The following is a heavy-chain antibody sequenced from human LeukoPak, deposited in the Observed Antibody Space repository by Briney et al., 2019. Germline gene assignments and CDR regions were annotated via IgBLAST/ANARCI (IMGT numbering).Heavy chain of an antibody. CDR3: ARALYYYGSGSQSLHYFDY. V-gene: IGHV4-59*01. Sequence: SETLSLTCTVSGGSISSYYWSWIRQPPGKGLEWIGYISYSGSTNYNPTLKSRVTISVDTSKNQFSLKLSSVTAADTAVYYCARALYYYGSGSQSLHYFDYWGQGTLVTVSS. CDR2: ISYSGST. J-gene: IGHJ4*02. CDR1: GGSISSYY. D-gene: IGHD3-10*01.